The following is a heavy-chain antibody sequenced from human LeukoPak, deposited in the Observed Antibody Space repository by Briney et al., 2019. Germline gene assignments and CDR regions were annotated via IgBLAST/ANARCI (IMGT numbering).Heavy chain of an antibody. J-gene: IGHJ4*02. CDR2: IHHSGRS. Sequence: PSQTLSLTCTVSADSLSSGGHYWAWIRQFPGKGLESIGFIHHSGRSRLNPSLKDRVAISVDTSRKQFALKLSSVTAADTAMYYCARGGNRFGGFYFDYWGQGIQVIVSS. D-gene: IGHD3-10*01. CDR3: ARGGNRFGGFYFDY. CDR1: ADSLSSGGHY. V-gene: IGHV4-31*03.